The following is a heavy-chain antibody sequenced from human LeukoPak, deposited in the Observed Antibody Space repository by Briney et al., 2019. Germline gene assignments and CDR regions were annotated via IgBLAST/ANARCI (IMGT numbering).Heavy chain of an antibody. V-gene: IGHV4-30-2*01. CDR3: ASLRDDGGNYPRFDY. D-gene: IGHD4-23*01. CDR2: IYDSGST. Sequence: SQTLSLTCTVSGGSISSGGYYWSWIRQPPGKGLEWIGFIYDSGSTFYNSSLKSRVAISVDRSKNQFSLKLTSVTAADTAVYYCASLRDDGGNYPRFDYWGQGALVTVSA. CDR1: GGSISSGGYY. J-gene: IGHJ4*02.